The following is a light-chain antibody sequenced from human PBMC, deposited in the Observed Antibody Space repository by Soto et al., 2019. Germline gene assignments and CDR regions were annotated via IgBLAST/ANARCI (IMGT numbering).Light chain of an antibody. Sequence: QSVLTKPSSVTRSPGRSITISSTRTSRDVGGYNFVSWYQQHPGKAPKFLIYDVSNRPSGASTRFSGSKSGNTASLTISGLQAEDEADYYCSSYTDSSTQVFGTGTKVTVL. J-gene: IGLJ1*01. CDR2: DVS. CDR3: SSYTDSSTQV. V-gene: IGLV2-14*03. CDR1: SRDVGGYNF.